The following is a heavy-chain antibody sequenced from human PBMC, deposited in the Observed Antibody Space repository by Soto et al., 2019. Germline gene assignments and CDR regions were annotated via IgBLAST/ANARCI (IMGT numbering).Heavy chain of an antibody. V-gene: IGHV1-18*01. Sequence: ASVKVSCKASGYTFTSYGISWVRQAPGQGLEWMGWINAYNGNTNYAQKLQGRVTMTTDTSTSTAYMELRSLRSDDTAVYYCARSFSQQQLIRIYYYYGMDVWGQGTTVTVSS. CDR1: GYTFTSYG. CDR3: ARSFSQQQLIRIYYYYGMDV. D-gene: IGHD6-13*01. CDR2: INAYNGNT. J-gene: IGHJ6*02.